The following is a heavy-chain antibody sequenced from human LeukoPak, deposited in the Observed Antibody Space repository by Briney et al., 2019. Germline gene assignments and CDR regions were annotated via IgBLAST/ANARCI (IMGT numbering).Heavy chain of an antibody. J-gene: IGHJ3*02. D-gene: IGHD6-13*01. Sequence: ASVKVSCKASGYTFTSYDINWVRQAPGQGLEWMGWMNPRSGYTGYLQKFQGRVTMTGGTSISTAYLELNSLTSEDTAVYYCARGNRLYSSSWSSLPFDIWGHGSMVTVSS. V-gene: IGHV1-8*01. CDR2: MNPRSGYT. CDR3: ARGNRLYSSSWSSLPFDI. CDR1: GYTFTSYD.